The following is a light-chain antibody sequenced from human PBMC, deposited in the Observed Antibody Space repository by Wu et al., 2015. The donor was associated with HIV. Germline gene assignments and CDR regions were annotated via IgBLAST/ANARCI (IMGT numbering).Light chain of an antibody. J-gene: IGKJ1*01. Sequence: DIQMTQSPSTLSASVGDRVTITCRATQSINYWLAWYQQKPGKAPKLPIYKASSLESGVPSRFSGSGSGTEFTLTISSLQPDDFATYYCQQYYTYSFGQGTKVEIK. V-gene: IGKV1-5*03. CDR1: QSINYW. CDR3: QQYYTYS. CDR2: KAS.